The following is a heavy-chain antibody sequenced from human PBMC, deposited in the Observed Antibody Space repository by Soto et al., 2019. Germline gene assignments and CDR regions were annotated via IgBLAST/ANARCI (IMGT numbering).Heavy chain of an antibody. J-gene: IGHJ4*02. CDR2: MNPNSGNT. CDR3: ARGRVVVAATHPDY. Sequence: ASVKVSCKASGYTFTSYDINWVRQATGQGLEWMGWMNPNSGNTGYAQKLQGRVTMTRNTSISTAYIELSSLRSEDTAVYYCARGRVVVAATHPDYWGQGTLVTVSS. CDR1: GYTFTSYD. V-gene: IGHV1-8*01. D-gene: IGHD2-15*01.